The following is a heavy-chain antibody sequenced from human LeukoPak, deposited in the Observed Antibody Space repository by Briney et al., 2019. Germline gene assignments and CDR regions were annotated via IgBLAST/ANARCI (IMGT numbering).Heavy chain of an antibody. CDR1: GFIFSTYG. J-gene: IGHJ4*02. CDR2: IQFDGSNE. V-gene: IGHV3-30*02. D-gene: IGHD2-15*01. Sequence: GGSLRLSCTASGFIFSTYGMHWVRQAPGKGLEWVAFIQFDGSNEFYADSVKGRFTISRDNSRNTLYLQMNRLRIEDTSVYYCAEDQKLQPFHYWGQGTLVTVSS. CDR3: AEDQKLQPFHY.